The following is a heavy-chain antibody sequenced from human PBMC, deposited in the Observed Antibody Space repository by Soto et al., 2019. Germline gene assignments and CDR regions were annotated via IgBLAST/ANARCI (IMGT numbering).Heavy chain of an antibody. CDR3: ARDDEGGSDCDLGY. V-gene: IGHV3-30-3*01. CDR2: ISRDGSNE. CDR1: GFTFSSYL. Sequence: QVQLVESGGGVVQPGRSLRLSCATSGFTFSSYLIHWVRQTPDKGLEWVAFISRDGSNEYYADSVKGRFTITRDNYKNTLYLEMNRLRAEDTAVYYCARDDEGGSDCDLGYWGQGTLVTVSS. D-gene: IGHD3-10*01. J-gene: IGHJ4*01.